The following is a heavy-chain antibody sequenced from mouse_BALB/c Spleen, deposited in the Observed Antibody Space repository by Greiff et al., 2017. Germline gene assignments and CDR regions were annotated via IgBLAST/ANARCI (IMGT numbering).Heavy chain of an antibody. J-gene: IGHJ4*01. D-gene: IGHD1-1*01. V-gene: IGHV1-54*01. CDR3: ARGRGNAMDY. CDR2: INPGSGGT. CDR1: GYAFTNYL. Sequence: VQLQESGAELVRPGTSVKVSCKASGYAFTNYLIEWVKQRPGQGLEWIGVINPGSGGTNYNEKFKGKATLTADKSSSTAYMQLSSLTSDDSAVYFCARGRGNAMDYWGQGTSVTVSS.